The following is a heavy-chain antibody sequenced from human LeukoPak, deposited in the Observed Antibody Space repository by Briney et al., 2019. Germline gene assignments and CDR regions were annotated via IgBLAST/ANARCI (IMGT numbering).Heavy chain of an antibody. CDR1: GFTFDDYA. Sequence: GGSLRLSYAASGFTFDDYAMHWVRQAPGKGLEWVSGISWNSGSIGYADSVKGRFTISRDNAKNSLYLQMNSLRAEDTAVYYCARAGGSTVSHSDYWGQGTLVTVSS. CDR2: ISWNSGSI. V-gene: IGHV3-9*01. D-gene: IGHD4-17*01. J-gene: IGHJ4*02. CDR3: ARAGGSTVSHSDY.